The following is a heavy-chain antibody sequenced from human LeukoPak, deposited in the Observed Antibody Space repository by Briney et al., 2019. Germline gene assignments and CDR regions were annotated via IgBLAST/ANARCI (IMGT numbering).Heavy chain of an antibody. D-gene: IGHD2/OR15-2a*01. Sequence: ASVKVSCKDSGYSFTSYGISWVRQAPGQGLEWMGWISAYNGNTNYAQKLQGRVTMTTDTSTSTAYMELRSLSSDDTAVYYCARVTFSGDAFDIWGQGTMVTVSS. CDR2: ISAYNGNT. CDR1: GYSFTSYG. CDR3: ARVTFSGDAFDI. V-gene: IGHV1-18*01. J-gene: IGHJ3*02.